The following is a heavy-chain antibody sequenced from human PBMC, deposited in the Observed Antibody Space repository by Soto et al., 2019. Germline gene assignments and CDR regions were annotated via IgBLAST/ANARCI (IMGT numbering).Heavy chain of an antibody. CDR2: TYYRSKWYD. J-gene: IGHJ5*01. CDR1: GDSVSSNTVA. D-gene: IGHD3-16*01. Sequence: SQTLSLTCAISGDSVSSNTVAWNWIRQSPSRGLEWLGRTYYRSKWYDDYAESVKSRITINPDTSKNQFSLHLNSVTLEDTAVDYWARSWFGHQVPWFASWGQGTLVPVSS. CDR3: ARSWFGHQVPWFAS. V-gene: IGHV6-1*01.